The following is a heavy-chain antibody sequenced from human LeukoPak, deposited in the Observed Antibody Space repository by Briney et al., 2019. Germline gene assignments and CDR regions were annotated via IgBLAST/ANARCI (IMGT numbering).Heavy chain of an antibody. J-gene: IGHJ4*02. D-gene: IGHD3-10*01. Sequence: ASVKVSCKASGYTFTGYYMHCVRQAPGHGKEWMGWSNPNSGGSNYSQKFPGRITMTRDTSISTAYMELSRLRSADTAVYYCARDLTMVPGPLRYYFDYWGQGTLVTVSS. CDR1: GYTFTGYY. CDR2: SNPNSGGS. CDR3: ARDLTMVPGPLRYYFDY. V-gene: IGHV1-2*02.